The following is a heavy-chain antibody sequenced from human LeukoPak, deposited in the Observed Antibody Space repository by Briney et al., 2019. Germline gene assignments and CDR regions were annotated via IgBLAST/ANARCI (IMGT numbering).Heavy chain of an antibody. V-gene: IGHV4-34*01. CDR2: INHSGST. Sequence: SETLSLTCAVYGGSFSGYYWSWIRQPPGKGLEWIGEINHSGSTNYNPSLKSRVTISVDTSKNQFSLKLSSVTAADTAAYYCARGSNRGRNVVVPAAIKFDYWGQGTLVTVSS. CDR3: ARGSNRGRNVVVPAAIKFDY. CDR1: GGSFSGYY. D-gene: IGHD2-2*01. J-gene: IGHJ4*02.